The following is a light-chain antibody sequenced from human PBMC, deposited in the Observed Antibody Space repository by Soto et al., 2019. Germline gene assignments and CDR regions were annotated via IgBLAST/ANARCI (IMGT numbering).Light chain of an antibody. Sequence: QSALTQPASVSGSPGQSITISCTGTSSDIGAYNYVSWYQQHPGKPPKLLIYDVSKWPSGVFNRFSGSKSGNTASLTISGLQAEDESNYYCASYTRKRTWVLGGGTQLTVL. V-gene: IGLV2-14*01. CDR2: DVS. CDR1: SSDIGAYNY. CDR3: ASYTRKRTWV. J-gene: IGLJ3*02.